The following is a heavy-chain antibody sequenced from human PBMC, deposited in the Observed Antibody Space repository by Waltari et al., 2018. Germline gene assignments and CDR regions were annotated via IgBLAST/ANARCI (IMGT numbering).Heavy chain of an antibody. CDR1: GASFGGFY. Sequence: QVQLQQWGAGLLKPSETLSLTCGESGASFGGFYWSWIRQAPGKGLEWFGDITHTGDSNINPSLKSRLTISVDTSKRQFALELTSVTPADTAVYYCGRAPATSWFGYSVYWGQGTVVTVSS. J-gene: IGHJ4*02. CDR3: GRAPATSWFGYSVY. V-gene: IGHV4-34*01. CDR2: ITHTGDS. D-gene: IGHD2-2*01.